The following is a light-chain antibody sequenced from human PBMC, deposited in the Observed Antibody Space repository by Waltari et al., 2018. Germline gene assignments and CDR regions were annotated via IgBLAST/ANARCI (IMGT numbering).Light chain of an antibody. CDR3: CSYAGSHTWV. V-gene: IGLV2-11*01. Sequence: QSALTHPRSVSGSPGQSVTISCTETSSDVGGYNYVSLYQQHPGKVPKLMIYDVNKRPSGVPDRFSGSKSGNTASLTISGLQAEDDADYYCCSYAGSHTWVFGGGTKLTVL. CDR2: DVN. CDR1: SSDVGGYNY. J-gene: IGLJ3*02.